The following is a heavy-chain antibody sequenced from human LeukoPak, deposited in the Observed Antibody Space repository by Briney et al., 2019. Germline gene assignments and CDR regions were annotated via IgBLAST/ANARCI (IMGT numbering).Heavy chain of an antibody. Sequence: GGSLRLFCAASGFTGSSNYMSWVRHAPGKRLEWVSAISGSGGSTYYADSVKGRFTISRDNSQNTLYLQMSSLRAEDTAVYYCAKPTYETYYYDSSGSFWGQGTLVTVSS. CDR1: GFTGSSNY. V-gene: IGHV3-23*01. D-gene: IGHD3-22*01. J-gene: IGHJ4*02. CDR3: AKPTYETYYYDSSGSF. CDR2: ISGSGGST.